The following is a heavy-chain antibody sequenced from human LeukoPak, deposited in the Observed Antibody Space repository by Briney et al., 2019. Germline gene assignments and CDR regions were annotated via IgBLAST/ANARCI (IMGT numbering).Heavy chain of an antibody. J-gene: IGHJ3*02. CDR3: ARDVNGVAGSAFDI. V-gene: IGHV4-39*07. CDR2: IYYTGST. Sequence: KPSETLSLTCTVSGASIGNTAYYWGWVRQPPRKGLEWIATIYYTGSTYYNPSLKSRVTISVDTSKNQFSLKLSSVTAADTAVYYCARDVNGVAGSAFDIWGQGTMVTVSS. D-gene: IGHD6-19*01. CDR1: GASIGNTAYY.